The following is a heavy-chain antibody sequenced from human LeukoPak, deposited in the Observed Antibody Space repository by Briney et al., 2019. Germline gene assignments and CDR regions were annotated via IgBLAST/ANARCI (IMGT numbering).Heavy chain of an antibody. CDR1: GFTFSSYN. CDR3: AKDRRPTYYSDSSGYYFRDAFDM. CDR2: ISIGTSFI. Sequence: GGSLRLSCAASGFTFSSYNMNWVRQAPGKGLEWVAYISIGTSFIYYADSVKGRFTISRDNAKNSLYLQMNSLRAEDTAIYYCAKDRRPTYYSDSSGYYFRDAFDMWGQGTMVTVSS. V-gene: IGHV3-21*04. D-gene: IGHD3-22*01. J-gene: IGHJ3*02.